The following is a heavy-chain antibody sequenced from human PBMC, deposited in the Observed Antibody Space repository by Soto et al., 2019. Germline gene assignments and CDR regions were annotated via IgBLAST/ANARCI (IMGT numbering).Heavy chain of an antibody. CDR1: GYTFTSYG. V-gene: IGHV1-18*01. CDR3: ARVSPYCSGGSCYSGSHFDY. Sequence: ASVKVSCKASGYTFTSYGISWVRQAPGQGLEWMGWISAYNGNTNYAQKLQGRVTMTTDTSTSTAYMELRSLRSDDTAVYYCARVSPYCSGGSCYSGSHFDYWGQGTLVTVSS. D-gene: IGHD2-15*01. J-gene: IGHJ4*02. CDR2: ISAYNGNT.